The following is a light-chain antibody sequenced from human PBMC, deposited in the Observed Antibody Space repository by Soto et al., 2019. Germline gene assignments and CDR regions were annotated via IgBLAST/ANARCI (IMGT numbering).Light chain of an antibody. CDR2: KAT. V-gene: IGKV1-5*03. CDR1: QSIGSG. CDR3: QQYNDFQYT. Sequence: DIQMTQSPSTLSASVGDGVTITCRASQSIGSGLAWYQQRPGKAPKLLIYKATNLQEGVPSRFSGSGSGPDFSLTISSLQPVDSATYYCQQYNDFQYTFGQGTKLEI. J-gene: IGKJ2*01.